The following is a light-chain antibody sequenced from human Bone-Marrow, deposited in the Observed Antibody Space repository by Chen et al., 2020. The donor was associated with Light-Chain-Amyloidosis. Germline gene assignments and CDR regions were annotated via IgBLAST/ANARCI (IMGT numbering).Light chain of an antibody. J-gene: IGLJ2*01. CDR2: RDT. Sequence: SYELTQPPSVSVSPGQTARLTCSGDDLPTKYAYWYQQNPGQAPVLVIHRDTERPSGISERFSGSSSGTTATLTISGVQAEDEADYPCQSADSSGTYEVIFGGGTKLTVL. V-gene: IGLV3-25*03. CDR3: QSADSSGTYEVI. CDR1: DLPTKY.